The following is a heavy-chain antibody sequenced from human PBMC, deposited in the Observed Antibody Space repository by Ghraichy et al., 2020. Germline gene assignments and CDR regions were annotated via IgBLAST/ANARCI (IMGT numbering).Heavy chain of an antibody. J-gene: IGHJ3*01. Sequence: GGSLRLSCAASGFSVSNNYISWVRQAPGKGLEWLSVFYSGGATYYADSVKGRFTTSRDNSKNTLFLQMNSLRAEDTAVYYCARGLLFGVVIPSTNVKRDAFDVWGQGTMVTVSS. CDR2: FYSGGAT. V-gene: IGHV3-53*01. D-gene: IGHD3-3*01. CDR3: ARGLLFGVVIPSTNVKRDAFDV. CDR1: GFSVSNNY.